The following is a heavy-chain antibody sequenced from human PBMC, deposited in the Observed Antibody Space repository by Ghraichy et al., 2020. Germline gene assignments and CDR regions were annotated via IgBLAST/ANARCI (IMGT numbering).Heavy chain of an antibody. CDR1: GFTFSSYA. J-gene: IGHJ4*02. CDR3: AKGPHGGNSLWTYDY. D-gene: IGHD4-23*01. CDR2: ISGSGGST. Sequence: GGSLRLSCAASGFTFSSYAMSWVRQAPGKGLEWVSAISGSGGSTYYADSVKGRFTISRDNSKNTLYLQMNSLRAEDTAVYYCAKGPHGGNSLWTYDYWGQGTLVTVSS. V-gene: IGHV3-23*01.